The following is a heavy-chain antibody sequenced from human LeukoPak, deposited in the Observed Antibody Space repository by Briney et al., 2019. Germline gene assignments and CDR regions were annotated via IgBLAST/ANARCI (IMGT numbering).Heavy chain of an antibody. Sequence: GASVKVSCKASGYTFTDYYIHWVRQAPGQGLEWMGRISPGSGGTASAQKFQGRVTMTRDTSSSTAYMELSSLTSDDTAIYHCAREVARSGSYFDYWGQGTLISVSS. D-gene: IGHD1-26*01. J-gene: IGHJ4*02. CDR2: ISPGSGGT. CDR3: AREVARSGSYFDY. V-gene: IGHV1-2*06. CDR1: GYTFTDYY.